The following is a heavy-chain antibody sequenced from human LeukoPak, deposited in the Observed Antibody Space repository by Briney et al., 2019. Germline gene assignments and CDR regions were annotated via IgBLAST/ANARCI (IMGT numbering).Heavy chain of an antibody. Sequence: GGSLRLSCAASGFTFSDYGMHWVRQAPGKGLEWVALISYDGSDKYYADSVKGRFTISRDNSKNTLYLQMNSLRAEDTAVYYCAKDLHYGSADYWGQGTLVTVSS. CDR3: AKDLHYGSADY. V-gene: IGHV3-30*18. D-gene: IGHD3-10*01. CDR2: ISYDGSDK. CDR1: GFTFSDYG. J-gene: IGHJ4*02.